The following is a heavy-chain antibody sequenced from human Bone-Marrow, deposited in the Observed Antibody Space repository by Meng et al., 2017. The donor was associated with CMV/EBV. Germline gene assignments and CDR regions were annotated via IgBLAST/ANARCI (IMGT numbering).Heavy chain of an antibody. J-gene: IGHJ6*02. Sequence: GGSLRLSCAASGFTFSSYAMHWVRQAPGKGLEWVAVISYDGSNKYYADSVKGRFTISRDNSKNTLYLQMNSLRAEDTAVYYCAREGYYDFWSGPVIPLYYYYGMDVWGQGHTVNGAS. D-gene: IGHD3-3*01. CDR2: ISYDGSNK. CDR1: GFTFSSYA. CDR3: AREGYYDFWSGPVIPLYYYYGMDV. V-gene: IGHV3-30-3*01.